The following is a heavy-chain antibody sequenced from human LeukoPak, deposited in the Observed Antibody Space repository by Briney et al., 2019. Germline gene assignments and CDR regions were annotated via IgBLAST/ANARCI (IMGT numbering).Heavy chain of an antibody. J-gene: IGHJ4*02. V-gene: IGHV1-2*02. D-gene: IGHD1-26*01. Sequence: ASVKVSCKASGYTFTGYYMHWVRQAPGQGLEWMGWINPNSGGTNYAQKFQGRVSMTRDTSISTAYMELSRLRSDDTAVYYCARGPVSSGSYYGYWGQGTLVTVSS. CDR2: INPNSGGT. CDR3: ARGPVSSGSYYGY. CDR1: GYTFTGYY.